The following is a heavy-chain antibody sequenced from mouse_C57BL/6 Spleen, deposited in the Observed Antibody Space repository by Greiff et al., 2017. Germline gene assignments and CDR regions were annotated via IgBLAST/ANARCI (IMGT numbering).Heavy chain of an antibody. J-gene: IGHJ2*01. V-gene: IGHV1-82*01. Sequence: VQRVESGPELVKPGASVKISCKASGYAFSSSWMNWVKQRPGKGLEWIGRIYPGDGDTNYTGKFQGKATLTADKSSSTAYMQLSSLTSEDSAVYFCARYPFDCWGHGTTLTVSS. CDR1: GYAFSSSW. CDR3: ARYPFDC. CDR2: IYPGDGDT.